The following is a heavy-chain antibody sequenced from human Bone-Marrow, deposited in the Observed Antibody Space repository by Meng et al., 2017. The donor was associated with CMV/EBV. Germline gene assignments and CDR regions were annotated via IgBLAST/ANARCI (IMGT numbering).Heavy chain of an antibody. J-gene: IGHJ6*02. CDR2: IGRDGGST. Sequence: GESLKISCAASGFRFSNFGMHWVRQAPGKGLEWVSLIGRDGGSTYYADSVKGRFTISRDNSKNSLYLQMNSLRTEDTALYYCAKDLVPTTYYYYGMDVWGQGTTVTVSS. D-gene: IGHD5-12*01. CDR3: AKDLVPTTYYYYGMDV. V-gene: IGHV3-43*01. CDR1: GFRFSNFG.